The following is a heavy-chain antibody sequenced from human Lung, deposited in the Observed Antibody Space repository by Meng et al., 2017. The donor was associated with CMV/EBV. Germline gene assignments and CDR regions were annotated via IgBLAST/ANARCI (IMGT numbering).Heavy chain of an antibody. CDR2: IYPGDSDT. Sequence: GGSXRLXCKGSGSSFTSYWIGWVRQMPGKGLEWMGIIYPGDSDTRYSPSFQGQVTISADKSISTAYLQWSSLKASDTAMYYCARLPGGDYFTDYWGQGPLVTVSS. D-gene: IGHD2-21*01. J-gene: IGHJ4*02. V-gene: IGHV5-51*01. CDR3: ARLPGGDYFTDY. CDR1: GSSFTSYW.